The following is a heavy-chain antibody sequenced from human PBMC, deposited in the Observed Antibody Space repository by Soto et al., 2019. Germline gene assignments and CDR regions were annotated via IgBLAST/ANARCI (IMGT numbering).Heavy chain of an antibody. Sequence: SLRLSCAASGFTFSSYAMSWVRQAPGKGLEWVSAISGSGGSTYYADSVKGRFTISRDNSKNTLYLQMNSLRAEDTAVYYCAKGALLTGYYNNWFDPWGQGTLVTVSS. CDR2: ISGSGGST. J-gene: IGHJ5*02. CDR3: AKGALLTGYYNNWFDP. D-gene: IGHD3-9*01. CDR1: GFTFSSYA. V-gene: IGHV3-23*01.